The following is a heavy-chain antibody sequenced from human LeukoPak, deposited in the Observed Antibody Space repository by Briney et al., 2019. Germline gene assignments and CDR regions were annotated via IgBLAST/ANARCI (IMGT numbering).Heavy chain of an antibody. CDR3: VPIVVVPAATIGTGIVDY. D-gene: IGHD2-2*01. J-gene: IGHJ4*02. CDR2: ISGGST. CDR1: GFTFSSYA. Sequence: GGSLRLSCAASGFTFSSYAMSWVRQAPGKGLEWVSTISGGSTYYADSVKGRFTISRDNSENTLYLQMNSLRAEDTAVYYCVPIVVVPAATIGTGIVDYWGQGTLVTVSS. V-gene: IGHV3-23*01.